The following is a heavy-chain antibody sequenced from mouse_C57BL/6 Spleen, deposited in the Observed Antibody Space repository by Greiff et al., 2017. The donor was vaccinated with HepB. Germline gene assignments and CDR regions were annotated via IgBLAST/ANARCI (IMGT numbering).Heavy chain of an antibody. CDR2: IWGVGST. D-gene: IGHD4-1*02. CDR3: AINSPWFAY. V-gene: IGHV2-6*01. CDR1: GFSLTSYG. J-gene: IGHJ3*01. Sequence: QVQLQQSGPGLVTPSQSLSITCTVSGFSLTSYGVDWVRQSPGKGLEWLGVIWGVGSTNYNSALKSRLSISKDNSKSQVFVKMNSLQTDDPAMYYCAINSPWFAYWGQGTLVTVSA.